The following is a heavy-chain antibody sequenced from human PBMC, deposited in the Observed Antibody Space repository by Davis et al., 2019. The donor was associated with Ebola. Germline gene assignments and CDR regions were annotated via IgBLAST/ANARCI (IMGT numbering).Heavy chain of an antibody. J-gene: IGHJ4*02. Sequence: GESLKISCAASGFTFSSYAMSWVRQAPGKGLEWVSAISGSGGSTYYADSVKGRFTISRDNSKNTLYLQMNSLRAEDTAVYYCAKDPLWLVSGGFDYWGQGTLVTVSS. D-gene: IGHD6-19*01. CDR2: ISGSGGST. CDR3: AKDPLWLVSGGFDY. CDR1: GFTFSSYA. V-gene: IGHV3-23*01.